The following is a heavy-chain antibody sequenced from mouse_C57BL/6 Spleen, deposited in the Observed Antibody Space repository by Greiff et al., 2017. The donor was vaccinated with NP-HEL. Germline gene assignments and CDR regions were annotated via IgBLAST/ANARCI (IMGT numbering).Heavy chain of an antibody. J-gene: IGHJ3*01. CDR1: GYAFTNYL. CDR3: ARGGNDGYFRRFAY. D-gene: IGHD2-3*01. V-gene: IGHV1-54*01. Sequence: QVQLQQSGAELVRPGPSVKVSCKASGYAFTNYLIEWVKQRPGQGLEWIGVINPGGGGPNYNEKFKGKATLTADESSSTAYMQLSSLTSEDSAVYVCARGGNDGYFRRFAYWGQGTLVTVSA. CDR2: INPGGGGP.